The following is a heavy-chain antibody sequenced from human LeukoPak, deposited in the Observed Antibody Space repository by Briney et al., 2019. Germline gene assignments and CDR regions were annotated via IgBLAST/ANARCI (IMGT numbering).Heavy chain of an antibody. J-gene: IGHJ4*02. D-gene: IGHD1-26*01. V-gene: IGHV1-3*01. CDR3: ARDRGSYLLAY. CDR1: GGTFNSYA. CDR2: ISAGNGNT. Sequence: ASVKVSCKASGGTFNSYAISWVRQAPGQRLEWMGWISAGNGNTKYSQEFQGRVTFTRDTSASTAYMELSSLTSEDTAVYYCARDRGSYLLAYWGQGTLVTVSS.